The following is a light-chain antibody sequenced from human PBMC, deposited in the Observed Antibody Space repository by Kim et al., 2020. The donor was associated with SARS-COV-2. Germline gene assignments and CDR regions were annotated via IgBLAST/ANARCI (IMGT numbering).Light chain of an antibody. J-gene: IGKJ1*01. V-gene: IGKV1-27*01. CDR2: GAC. Sequence: PSVGDRVTVGGRASQGISNYFAWYRQKPGKVPNLLIYGACPLQSGVPSRFSGIGSGTDFTLTISSLQPEDVATYYCQQYDNAPRTFGQGTKVEIK. CDR1: QGISNY. CDR3: QQYDNAPRT.